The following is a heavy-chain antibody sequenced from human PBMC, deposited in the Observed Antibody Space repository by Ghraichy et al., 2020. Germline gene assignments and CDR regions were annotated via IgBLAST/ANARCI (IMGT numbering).Heavy chain of an antibody. D-gene: IGHD3-10*01. CDR2: IYSDGST. V-gene: IGHV3-66*01. CDR3: AGGSKYYFDY. J-gene: IGHJ4*02. Sequence: GGSLRLSCAVSGFSTNYMSWVRQAPGKGLEWVSVIYSDGSTSYTDAVKGRFTISRDNSKNRLFLQMNSLRAEDTGVYYCAGGSKYYFDYWGQGTLVTVSS. CDR1: GFSTNY.